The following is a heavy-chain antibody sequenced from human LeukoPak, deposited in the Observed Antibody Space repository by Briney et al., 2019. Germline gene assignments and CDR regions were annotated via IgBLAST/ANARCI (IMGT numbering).Heavy chain of an antibody. Sequence: GGSLRLSCAASGFTFSSYWMHWVRQGPGKGLVWVSRINSDGSSTSYADYVKGRFTISRDNAKNTLYLQMNSLRAEDTAEYYCARGRSYGNFEYWGQGTLVTVSS. CDR1: GFTFSSYW. D-gene: IGHD5-18*01. CDR2: INSDGSST. J-gene: IGHJ4*02. CDR3: ARGRSYGNFEY. V-gene: IGHV3-74*01.